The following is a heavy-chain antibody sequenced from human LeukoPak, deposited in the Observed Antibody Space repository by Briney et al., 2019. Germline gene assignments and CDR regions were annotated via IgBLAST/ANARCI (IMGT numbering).Heavy chain of an antibody. CDR2: VKRKSAGERT. CDR1: RPSLSNVW. J-gene: IGHJ4*02. Sequence: PGGSLTLSCALSRPSLSNVWTSWVRPAPEGVREWVASVKRKSAGERTDYAAPVKGRFDITRDDSKNTLYLQTNSLKTEDRAVYYCTLIQGWGSGSYYRDFWGQGTLVTVSS. V-gene: IGHV3-15*01. CDR3: TLIQGWGSGSYYRDF. D-gene: IGHD3-10*01.